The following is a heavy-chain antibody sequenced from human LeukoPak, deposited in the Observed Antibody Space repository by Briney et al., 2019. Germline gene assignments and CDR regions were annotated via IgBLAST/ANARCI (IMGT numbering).Heavy chain of an antibody. Sequence: GRSLRLSCAASGFTFSSYWMSWVSQAPGKGLEWEANIKQDGSEKYYVDSVKGRFTISRDNAKNSLYLQMNSLRAEDTAMYYCASLARRVYVEYYFDYWGQGTLVTVSS. J-gene: IGHJ4*02. CDR2: IKQDGSEK. V-gene: IGHV3-7*05. D-gene: IGHD2-8*01. CDR3: ASLARRVYVEYYFDY. CDR1: GFTFSSYW.